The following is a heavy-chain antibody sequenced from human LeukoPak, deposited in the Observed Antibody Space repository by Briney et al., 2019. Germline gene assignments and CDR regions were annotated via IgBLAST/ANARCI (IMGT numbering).Heavy chain of an antibody. Sequence: GGSLRLSCAASGFTVSTNYMSWVRQAPGKGLEWVSAISGSGGSTYYADSVKGRFTISRDNSKNTLYLQMNSLRAEDTAVYYCAKELVPAASPGFDPWGQGTLVTVSS. J-gene: IGHJ5*02. CDR2: ISGSGGST. CDR3: AKELVPAASPGFDP. CDR1: GFTVSTNY. V-gene: IGHV3-23*01. D-gene: IGHD2-2*01.